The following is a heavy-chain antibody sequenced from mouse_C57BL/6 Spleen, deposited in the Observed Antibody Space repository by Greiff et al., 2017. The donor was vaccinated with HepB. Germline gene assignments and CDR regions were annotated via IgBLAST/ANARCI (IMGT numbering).Heavy chain of an antibody. CDR2: IRNKANGYTT. D-gene: IGHD1-1*01. CDR3: AGYYYGTHFDV. V-gene: IGHV7-3*01. J-gene: IGHJ1*03. CDR1: GFTFTDYY. Sequence: EVKLMESGGGLVQPGGSLILSCAASGFTFTDYYMSWVRQPPGKALEWLGFIRNKANGYTTEYSASVKGRFTISRDNSQSILYLQMNALRAEDSATYYCAGYYYGTHFDVWGTGTTVTVSS.